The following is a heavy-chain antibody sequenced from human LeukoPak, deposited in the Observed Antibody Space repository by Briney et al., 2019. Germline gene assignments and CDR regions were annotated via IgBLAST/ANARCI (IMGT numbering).Heavy chain of an antibody. CDR1: GGSINNRNYY. CDR2: IYFGGST. D-gene: IGHD1-14*01. J-gene: IGHJ4*02. Sequence: SETLSLTCSVPGGSINNRNYYWGWVRQPPGKELEWIGHIYFGGSTFYNPSLKSRLTMSIDTSKDQFSLNINSVAAADTAVYYCARLPVYFGKGYFDSWGRGTLVTVSS. CDR3: ARLPVYFGKGYFDS. V-gene: IGHV4-39*01.